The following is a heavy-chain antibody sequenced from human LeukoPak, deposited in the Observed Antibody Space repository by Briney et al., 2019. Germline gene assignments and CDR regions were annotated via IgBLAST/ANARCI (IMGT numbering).Heavy chain of an antibody. CDR3: ARDRIDSGSYFFDY. CDR2: IWYDGSNK. CDR1: GFTFRNYG. D-gene: IGHD1-26*01. Sequence: GGSLRLSCAASGFTFRNYGMHWVRQAPGKGLEWVAVIWYDGSNKYYADSVKGRFTISRDNSKNTLYLQMNSLRVEDTGVYYCARDRIDSGSYFFDYWGQGTLVTVPS. J-gene: IGHJ4*02. V-gene: IGHV3-33*01.